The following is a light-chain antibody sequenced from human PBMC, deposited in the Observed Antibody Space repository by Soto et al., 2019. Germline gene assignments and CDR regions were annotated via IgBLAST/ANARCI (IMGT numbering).Light chain of an antibody. CDR1: QSVSSY. J-gene: IGKJ1*01. Sequence: EIVLTQSPGTLSLSPGERAALSCRASQSVSSYLAWYQQKPGQAPRILIYDASNRATGIPARFSGRGSGTEFTLTISSLQSEDLAVYYCQQYNNWPPVTFGQGTKVDIK. CDR2: DAS. CDR3: QQYNNWPPVT. V-gene: IGKV3D-15*01.